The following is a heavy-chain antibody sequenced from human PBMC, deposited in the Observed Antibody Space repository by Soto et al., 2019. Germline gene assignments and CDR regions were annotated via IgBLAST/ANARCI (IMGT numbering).Heavy chain of an antibody. V-gene: IGHV1-18*01. J-gene: IGHJ4*02. D-gene: IGHD3-3*01. Sequence: GASVKVSCKASGYTFTSYGISWVRQAPGQGLEWMGWISAYNGNTNYAQKLQGRVTMTTDTSTSTAYMELRSLRSDDTAVYYCARLRRITIFGVVTYYFDYWGQGTLVTVSS. CDR3: ARLRRITIFGVVTYYFDY. CDR1: GYTFTSYG. CDR2: ISAYNGNT.